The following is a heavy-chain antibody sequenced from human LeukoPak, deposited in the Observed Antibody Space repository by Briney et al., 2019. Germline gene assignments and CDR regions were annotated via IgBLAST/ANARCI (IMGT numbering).Heavy chain of an antibody. J-gene: IGHJ5*02. D-gene: IGHD3-3*02. CDR1: GGSISSSSYY. CDR3: ATPIIYWFDL. Sequence: KPSETLSLTCTVSGGSISSSSYYWGWIRQPPGKGLEWIGNIYYSGTTYYNPSLKSRVTISVATSKNQFSLKLSSVTAADTAVYYCATPIIYWFDLWGQGTLDTVSS. CDR2: IYYSGTT. V-gene: IGHV4-39*01.